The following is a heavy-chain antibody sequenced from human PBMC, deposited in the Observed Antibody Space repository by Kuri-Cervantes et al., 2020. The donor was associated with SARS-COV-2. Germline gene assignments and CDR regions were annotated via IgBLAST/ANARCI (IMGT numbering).Heavy chain of an antibody. V-gene: IGHV3-30-3*01. D-gene: IGHD2-21*01. Sequence: GESLKISCVGSGFTFSAYAMHWVRQAPGKGLEWVAVISYDGSNKYYADSVKGRFTISRDNSKNTLYPQMNSLRAEDTAVYYCARDLLMTLHSHYFDYWGQGTLVTVSS. CDR1: GFTFSAYA. CDR2: ISYDGSNK. CDR3: ARDLLMTLHSHYFDY. J-gene: IGHJ4*02.